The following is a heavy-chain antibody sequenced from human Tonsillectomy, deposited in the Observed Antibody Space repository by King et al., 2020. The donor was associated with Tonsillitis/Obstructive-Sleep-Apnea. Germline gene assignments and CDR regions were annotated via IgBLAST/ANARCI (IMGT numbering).Heavy chain of an antibody. CDR2: IYPGDSHT. CDR1: GYTFTSYW. CDR3: ARRTRCCSGGSCPDAFDI. Sequence: QLVQSGAEVKKPGESLKLSCKGSGYTFTSYWIGWVRQIPGKGLEWMGIIYPGDSHTTYSPSFQGQFTISADNSISTAYLQWSSLKASDTAMYYCARRTRCCSGGSCPDAFDIWGQGTVVTVSS. J-gene: IGHJ3*02. V-gene: IGHV5-51*01. D-gene: IGHD2-15*01.